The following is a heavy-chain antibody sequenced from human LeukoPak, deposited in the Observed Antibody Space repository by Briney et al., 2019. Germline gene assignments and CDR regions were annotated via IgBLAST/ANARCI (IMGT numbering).Heavy chain of an antibody. CDR3: AREGFSTSHHNWFDP. Sequence: ASVKVPCKASGYTFTSYGISWVRQAPGQGLEWMGWISTYNGNTNYAQSLQGRVSMTTDTSTSTAYMELSSLRSEDTAVYYCAREGFSTSHHNWFDPWGQGTLVTVSS. D-gene: IGHD2-2*01. V-gene: IGHV1-18*01. CDR1: GYTFTSYG. J-gene: IGHJ5*02. CDR2: ISTYNGNT.